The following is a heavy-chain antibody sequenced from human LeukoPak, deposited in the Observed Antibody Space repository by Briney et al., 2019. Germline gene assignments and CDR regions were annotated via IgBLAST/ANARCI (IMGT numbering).Heavy chain of an antibody. Sequence: SVKVSCKASGGTFSSYAISWVRQAPGQGLEWMGGIIPIFGTANYAQKFQGRVTITTDESTSTAYMELSSLRSEDTAVYYCARGTTVKGGYYYYRDVWGKGTTVTVS. CDR3: ARGTTVKGGYYYYRDV. CDR1: GGTFSSYA. V-gene: IGHV1-69*05. CDR2: IIPIFGTA. D-gene: IGHD4-11*01. J-gene: IGHJ6*03.